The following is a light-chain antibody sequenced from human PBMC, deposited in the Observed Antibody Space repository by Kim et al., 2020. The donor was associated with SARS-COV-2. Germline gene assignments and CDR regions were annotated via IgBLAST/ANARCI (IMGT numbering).Light chain of an antibody. V-gene: IGKV3-11*01. CDR3: QQRTNWPPFT. Sequence: EIVLTQFPATLSLSPGETATLSCRASQSVSNFLAWYQQKPGQAPRLLIYDASNMAPGIPARFSGSGSGTDFTLTISSLEPEDFAVYYCQQRTNWPPFTFGQGTKLEI. CDR2: DAS. J-gene: IGKJ2*01. CDR1: QSVSNF.